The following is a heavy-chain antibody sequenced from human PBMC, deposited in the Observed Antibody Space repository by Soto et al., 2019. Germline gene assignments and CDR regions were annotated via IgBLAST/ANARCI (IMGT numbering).Heavy chain of an antibody. V-gene: IGHV3-33*01. CDR2: IWYDGSNK. Sequence: LRLSFAASGFTFSSYGMHWVRQAPGKGLEWVAVIWYDGSNKYYADSVKGRFTISRDNSKNTLYLQMNSLRAEDTAVYYCATSRGIYYYGSGDFDYWGQGTLVTVSS. CDR3: ATSRGIYYYGSGDFDY. J-gene: IGHJ4*02. CDR1: GFTFSSYG. D-gene: IGHD3-10*01.